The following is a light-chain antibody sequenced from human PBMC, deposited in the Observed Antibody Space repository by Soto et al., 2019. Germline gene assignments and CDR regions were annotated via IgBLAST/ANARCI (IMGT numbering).Light chain of an antibody. CDR1: QSVSSSY. CDR2: GAS. CDR3: QQYGSSPVT. J-gene: IGKJ1*01. V-gene: IGKV3-20*01. Sequence: EIVLTQSPGPLSLSPGERATLSYRDSQSVSSSYLAWYQQKPGQAPRLLIYGASSRATGIPDRFSGSGSGTDFTLTISRLEPEDVAVYYCQQYGSSPVTFGQGTKVDI.